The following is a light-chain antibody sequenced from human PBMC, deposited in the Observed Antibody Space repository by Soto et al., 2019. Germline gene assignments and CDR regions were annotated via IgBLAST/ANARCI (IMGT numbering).Light chain of an antibody. CDR1: HGISSA. Sequence: AIQLTQSPSSLSASLGDRVTITCRASHGISSALAWYQQKPGKAPKLLIYDASSLESGVPSRFSGSGSGTEFTLTISSLQPEDFATYYCQQFNKYPLTFGEGTKVDIK. J-gene: IGKJ4*01. CDR2: DAS. CDR3: QQFNKYPLT. V-gene: IGKV1D-13*01.